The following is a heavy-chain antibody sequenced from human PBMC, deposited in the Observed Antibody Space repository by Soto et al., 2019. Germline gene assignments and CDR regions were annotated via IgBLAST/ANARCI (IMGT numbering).Heavy chain of an antibody. V-gene: IGHV3-74*01. CDR2: INSDGSTT. Sequence: EVQLVESGGGLVQPGGSLRLSCAASGFTFTSYWMNWVRQAPGKGLVWVSRINSDGSTTGYVDSVKGRFTISRDNAKNTLYLQMNSLRAEDTAVYYCARRDQIAYYYGMDVWCQGTTVTVSS. J-gene: IGHJ6*02. CDR1: GFTFTSYW. CDR3: ARRDQIAYYYGMDV. D-gene: IGHD2-21*01.